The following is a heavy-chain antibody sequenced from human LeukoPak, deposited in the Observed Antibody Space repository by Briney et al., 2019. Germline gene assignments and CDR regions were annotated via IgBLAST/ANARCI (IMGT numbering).Heavy chain of an antibody. CDR1: GFTFSDFY. V-gene: IGHV3-11*01. J-gene: IGHJ4*02. CDR3: ARDTQDGDYSYYFDY. D-gene: IGHD4-17*01. Sequence: GGSLRLSCAASGFTFSDFYMTWIRQAPGKGLEWVSYISNSGSTIYYADSVKGRFTISRDNAKNSLYLQMNSLRAEDTAVYYCARDTQDGDYSYYFDYWGQGTLVTVSS. CDR2: ISNSGSTI.